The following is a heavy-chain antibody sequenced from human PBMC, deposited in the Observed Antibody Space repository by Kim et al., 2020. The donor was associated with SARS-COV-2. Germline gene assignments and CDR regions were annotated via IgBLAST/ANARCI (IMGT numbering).Heavy chain of an antibody. J-gene: IGHJ3*01. V-gene: IGHV4-61*01. Sequence: SETLSLTCTVSGGSVSSGSYYWSWIRQPPGKGLEWIGYIYYSGSTNYNPSLKSRVTISVDTSKNQFSLKLSSVTAADTAADYCARARTHIVVVGAATVW. D-gene: IGHD2-15*01. CDR2: IYYSGST. CDR1: GGSVSSGSYY. CDR3: ARARTHIVVVGAATV.